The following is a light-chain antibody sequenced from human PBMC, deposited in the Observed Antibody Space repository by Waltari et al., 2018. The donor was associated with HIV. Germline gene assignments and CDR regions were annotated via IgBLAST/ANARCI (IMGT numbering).Light chain of an antibody. Sequence: SYELTQPPSVSVSPGQEASITCSGDKLGDQYACWYQQKPGQSPVLVIYQDSKRPSGIPERFSGSNSGNTATLTISGTQAMDEADYYCQAWDSSTVWVFGGGTKLTVL. J-gene: IGLJ3*02. CDR1: KLGDQY. CDR3: QAWDSSTVWV. CDR2: QDS. V-gene: IGLV3-1*01.